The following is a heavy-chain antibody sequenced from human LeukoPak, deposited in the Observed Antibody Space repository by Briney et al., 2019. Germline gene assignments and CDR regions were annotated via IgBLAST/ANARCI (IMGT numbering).Heavy chain of an antibody. V-gene: IGHV3-21*01. Sequence: GGSLRLSCAASGFTVSSHYMSWVRLAPGKGLEWVSSISSSSSYIYYADSVKGRFTISRDNAKNSLYLQMNSLRAEDTAVYYCARGEVQGYWGQGTLVTVSS. CDR2: ISSSSSYI. CDR1: GFTVSSHY. J-gene: IGHJ4*02. CDR3: ARGEVQGY.